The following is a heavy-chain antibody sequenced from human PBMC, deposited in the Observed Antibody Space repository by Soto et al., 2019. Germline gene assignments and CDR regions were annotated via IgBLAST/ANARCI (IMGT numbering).Heavy chain of an antibody. CDR1: GFTFSNYG. CDR3: TRTSSYAFDY. J-gene: IGHJ4*02. Sequence: LKISCAASGFTFSNYGMHWVRQAPDMRLEWVAAISYDGSNKYYADSVKGRFTISRDRGKNFLYLQMNGLKGDDSGIYYCTRTSSYAFDYWGQGALVTVSS. D-gene: IGHD2-2*01. V-gene: IGHV3-30*03. CDR2: ISYDGSNK.